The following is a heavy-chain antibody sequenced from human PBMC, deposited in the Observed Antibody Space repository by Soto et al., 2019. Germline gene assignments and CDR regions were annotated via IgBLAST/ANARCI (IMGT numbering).Heavy chain of an antibody. CDR2: IKSNPNTGTT. J-gene: IGHJ4*02. D-gene: IGHD1-26*01. Sequence: EVQLVESGGGLVKPGESLRLSCAASGFTFRNAWMNWVRQAPGKGLEWVGRIKSNPNTGTTDYAAPVKGRFIISRDDSKNRLYLQINSLKTEGTAVYYCATRLVGATIRYFDYWGQGTLVTVSS. CDR3: ATRLVGATIRYFDY. V-gene: IGHV3-15*01. CDR1: GFTFRNAW.